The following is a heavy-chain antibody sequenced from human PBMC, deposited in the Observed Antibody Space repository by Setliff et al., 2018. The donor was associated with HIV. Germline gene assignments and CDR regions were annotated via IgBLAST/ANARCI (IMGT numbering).Heavy chain of an antibody. CDR3: ARVWFGDLEALKH. J-gene: IGHJ1*01. V-gene: IGHV3-15*05. Sequence: GGSLRLSCAVSGITFGNAWMSWVRQAPGKGLEWVGRIKSKADGGATDYADSVKGRFTISRDNAKNIVYLQMNSLRVEDTAVYYCARVWFGDLEALKHWGQGTLVTVSS. D-gene: IGHD3-10*01. CDR1: GITFGNAW. CDR2: IKSKADGGAT.